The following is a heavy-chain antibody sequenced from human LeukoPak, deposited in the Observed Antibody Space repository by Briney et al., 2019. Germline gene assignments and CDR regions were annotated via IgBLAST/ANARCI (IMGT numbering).Heavy chain of an antibody. CDR2: ISSSGSTI. CDR3: AREGDWGITMFRGVIKGVDY. J-gene: IGHJ4*02. D-gene: IGHD3-10*01. V-gene: IGHV3-48*03. CDR1: GFTFSSYE. Sequence: GGSLRLSCAASGFTFSSYEMNWVRQAPGKGLEWVSYISSSGSTIYYADSVKGRFTISRDNAKNSLYLQMNSLRAEDTAVYYCAREGDWGITMFRGVIKGVDYWGQGTLVTVSS.